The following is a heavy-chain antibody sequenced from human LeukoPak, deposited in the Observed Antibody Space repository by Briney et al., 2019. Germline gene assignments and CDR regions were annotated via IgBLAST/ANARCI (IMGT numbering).Heavy chain of an antibody. D-gene: IGHD3-22*01. CDR3: ARTPYDSSGYYSPNWFDP. V-gene: IGHV1-18*01. CDR1: GYTFTSYG. CDR2: ISAYNGNT. J-gene: IGHJ5*02. Sequence: GASVKVSCKASGYTFTSYGVSWVRQAPGQGLEWMGWISAYNGNTNYAQKLQGRVTMTTGTSTSTAYMELRSLRSDDTAVYYCARTPYDSSGYYSPNWFDPWGQGTLVTVSS.